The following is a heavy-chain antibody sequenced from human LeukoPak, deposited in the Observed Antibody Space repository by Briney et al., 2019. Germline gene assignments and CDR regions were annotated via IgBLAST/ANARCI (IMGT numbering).Heavy chain of an antibody. D-gene: IGHD3-10*01. Sequence: GGSLRLSCEASGFPLSTYWMHWVRKAPGKGLVWVSRINSDASGTSYADSVKGRFTISRDNAKNTLYLQMNSLRAEDTAMYYCARDRYYSPDYWGQGTLVTVSS. CDR3: ARDRYYSPDY. V-gene: IGHV3-74*01. J-gene: IGHJ4*02. CDR2: INSDASGT. CDR1: GFPLSTYW.